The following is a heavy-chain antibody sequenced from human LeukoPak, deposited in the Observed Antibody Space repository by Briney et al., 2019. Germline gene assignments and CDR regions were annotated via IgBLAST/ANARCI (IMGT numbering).Heavy chain of an antibody. J-gene: IGHJ4*02. D-gene: IGHD6-19*01. V-gene: IGHV3-23*01. CDR3: ARSFSGWANFDN. Sequence: GGSLRLSCAASGFTFSSYAMSWVRQAPGKGLEWVSGISGSGGSTYYADSVKGRLTISRDNSKNTLYLQMNSLRAEDTAVYYCARSFSGWANFDNWGRGTLVTISS. CDR1: GFTFSSYA. CDR2: ISGSGGST.